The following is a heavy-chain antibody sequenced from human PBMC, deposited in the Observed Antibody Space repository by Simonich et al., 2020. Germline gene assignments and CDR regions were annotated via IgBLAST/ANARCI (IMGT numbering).Heavy chain of an antibody. CDR1: GGSFSGYY. V-gene: IGHV4-34*01. J-gene: IGHJ1*01. CDR2: INHSGSN. CDR3: ARGLRVAAAGTAFQH. Sequence: QVQLQQWGAGLLKPSETLSLTCAVYGGSFSGYYWSWIRQPPGKGLEWIGEINHSGSNNYNPSTKSRVTISVDTSKNQFSLKLSSVTAADTAVYYCARGLRVAAAGTAFQHWGQGTLVTVSS. D-gene: IGHD6-13*01.